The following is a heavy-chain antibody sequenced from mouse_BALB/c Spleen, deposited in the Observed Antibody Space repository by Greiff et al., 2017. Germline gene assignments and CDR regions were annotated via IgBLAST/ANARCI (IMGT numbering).Heavy chain of an antibody. CDR2: IYPGDGST. Sequence: QVQLKQPGAELVKPGASVKLSCKASGYTFTSYDINWVKQRPGQGLEWIGWIYPGDGSTKYNEKFKGKATLTADKSSSTAYMQLSSLTSENSAVYFCARGGYRYYMDYWGQGTSVTVSS. J-gene: IGHJ4*01. D-gene: IGHD2-14*01. CDR1: GYTFTSYD. CDR3: ARGGYRYYMDY. V-gene: IGHV1S56*01.